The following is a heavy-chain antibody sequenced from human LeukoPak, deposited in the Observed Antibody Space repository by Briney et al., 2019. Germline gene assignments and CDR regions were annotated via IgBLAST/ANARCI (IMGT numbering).Heavy chain of an antibody. D-gene: IGHD3-9*01. CDR3: AKDQGYFTSAGY. V-gene: IGHV3-23*01. CDR1: GFTFSNSD. Sequence: GGSLRLSCTASGFTFSNSDMNWVRQAPGKGLEWVSSIRGSGYYPEYTDSVKGRFTISRDNSRNTLYLQLNSLRAEDTAVYYCAKDQGYFTSAGYWGQGTLVTVSS. J-gene: IGHJ4*02. CDR2: IRGSGYYP.